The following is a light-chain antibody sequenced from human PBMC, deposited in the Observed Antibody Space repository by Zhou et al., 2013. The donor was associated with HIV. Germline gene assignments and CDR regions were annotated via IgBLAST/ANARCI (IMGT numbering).Light chain of an antibody. CDR2: KTS. J-gene: IGKJ4*01. V-gene: IGKV1-5*03. CDR3: QQYGSSLLT. CDR1: QSISNW. Sequence: DIQLTQSPSTLSASLGDRVTITCRASQSISNWLAWYQQKPGKAPNLLIYKTSSLETGVPSRFSGSGSGTEFTLTISRLEPEDFAVYYCQQYGSSLLTFGGGTKVEIK.